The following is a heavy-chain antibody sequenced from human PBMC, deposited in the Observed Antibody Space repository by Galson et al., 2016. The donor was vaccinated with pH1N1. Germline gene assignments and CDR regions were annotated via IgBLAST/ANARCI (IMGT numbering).Heavy chain of an antibody. CDR1: GFTFSSDS. V-gene: IGHV3-48*01. CDR2: ISSSSSTI. D-gene: IGHD1-14*01. Sequence: SLRLSCAASGFTFSSDSMNWVRQAPGKGLEWVSYISSSSSTIYYADSVKGQFTISRDNAKNSLYLQMNSLRAEDTAVYYCARVNHYYYYGRDVWGQGTTFTASS. J-gene: IGHJ6*02. CDR3: ARVNHYYYYGRDV.